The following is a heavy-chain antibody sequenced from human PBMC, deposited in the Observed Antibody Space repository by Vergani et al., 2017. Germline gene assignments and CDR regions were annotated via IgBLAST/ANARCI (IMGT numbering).Heavy chain of an antibody. Sequence: EVQLLQSEGAVVQPGGSLRLSCVASGFTFSSHAMSWVRQGHGQGLEWVSSIKNTGDSTHYADSVKGRFTISRDNSKNTLYLQMNSLRVEDTAVYYCAREDGCSSTSCSDLAFDIWGQGTMVTVSS. CDR1: GFTFSSHA. CDR3: AREDGCSSTSCSDLAFDI. D-gene: IGHD2-2*01. CDR2: IKNTGDST. J-gene: IGHJ3*02. V-gene: IGHV3-23*01.